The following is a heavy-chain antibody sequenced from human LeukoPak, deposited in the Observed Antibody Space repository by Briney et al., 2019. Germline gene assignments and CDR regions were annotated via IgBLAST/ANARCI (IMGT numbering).Heavy chain of an antibody. CDR3: ASGSSTSWGGWYFDL. J-gene: IGHJ2*01. D-gene: IGHD2-2*01. Sequence: ASVKVSCKASGGTFSSYAISWVRQAPGQGLEWMGGIIPTFGTANYAQKFQGRVTITADESTSTAYMELSSLRSEDTAVYYCASGSSTSWGGWYFDLWGRGTLVTVSS. CDR1: GGTFSSYA. CDR2: IIPTFGTA. V-gene: IGHV1-69*13.